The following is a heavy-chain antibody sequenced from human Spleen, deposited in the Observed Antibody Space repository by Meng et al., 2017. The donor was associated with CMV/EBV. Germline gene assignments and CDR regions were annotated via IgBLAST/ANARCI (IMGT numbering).Heavy chain of an antibody. V-gene: IGHV3-20*04. J-gene: IGHJ6*02. D-gene: IGHD3-10*01. CDR2: INWSGDNT. CDR3: ARDSGSINYNYFYHGMDV. Sequence: GGSLRLSCAASGFTFDDYGMSWVRQVPGQGLEWISNINWSGDNTAYADSVRGRFTISRDNAKNSLYLQMNSLRAEDTAVYYCARDSGSINYNYFYHGMDVWGQGTTVTVSS. CDR1: GFTFDDYG.